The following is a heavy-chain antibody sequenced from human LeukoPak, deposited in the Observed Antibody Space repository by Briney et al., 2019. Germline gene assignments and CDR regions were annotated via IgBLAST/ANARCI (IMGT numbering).Heavy chain of an antibody. CDR2: VYYSGSTT. D-gene: IGHD1-26*01. V-gene: IGHV4-59*01. Sequence: PSQTLSLTCTVSGGSISSYYWNWIRQPPGKGLEWIGYVYYSGSTTIYNPSLKSRVTISLDTSKNQFSLKLSSVAAADTAVYYCASSGTYGGRYYYYYYMDVWGKGTTVTVSS. CDR1: GGSISSYY. J-gene: IGHJ6*03. CDR3: ASSGTYGGRYYYYYYMDV.